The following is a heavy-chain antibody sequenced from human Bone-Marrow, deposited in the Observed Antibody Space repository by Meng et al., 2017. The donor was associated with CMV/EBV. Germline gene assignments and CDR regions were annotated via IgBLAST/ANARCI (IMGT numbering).Heavy chain of an antibody. V-gene: IGHV3-21*01. CDR2: ISSSSSYI. Sequence: GESLKISCAASGFTFSSDSMNWVRQAPGKGLEWVSSISSSSSYIYYADSVKGRFTISSDNAKNSLYPQMNSLRAEDTDVYYCARDSLGYSSSWYFSSPSSFFDYWGQRTLVTVSS. CDR3: ARDSLGYSSSWYFSSPSSFFDY. J-gene: IGHJ4*02. CDR1: GFTFSSDS. D-gene: IGHD6-13*01.